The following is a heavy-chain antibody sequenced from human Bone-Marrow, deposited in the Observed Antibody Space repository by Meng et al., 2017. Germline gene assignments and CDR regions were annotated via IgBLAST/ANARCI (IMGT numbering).Heavy chain of an antibody. Sequence: HVKLQVSRPGLVKPSQTLSLTCTVPGGSIISGDYYWSLIRQPPGKGLKWSGYFYNSGRTYYNPSLKSRVTISVDTSKNQFSLKLRFVTAADTAVYYCAREGRSHQVGVSVYWGQGNLVTVSS. CDR1: GGSIISGDYY. J-gene: IGHJ4*02. CDR2: FYNSGRT. V-gene: IGHV4-30-4*01. CDR3: AREGRSHQVGVSVY. D-gene: IGHD2-21*01.